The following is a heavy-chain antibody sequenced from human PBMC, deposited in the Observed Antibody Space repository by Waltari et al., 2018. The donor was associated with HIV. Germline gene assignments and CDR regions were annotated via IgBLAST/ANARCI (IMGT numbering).Heavy chain of an antibody. CDR1: GYSFTSYW. CDR2: IYPGDSDT. J-gene: IGHJ5*02. Sequence: EVQLVQSGAEVKKPGESLKISCKGSGYSFTSYWIGWVRQMPGKGLEWMGIIYPGDSDTSYSPSFQGQVTSSADKSISTAYLQWSSLKASDTAMYYCARQVHNVVSWFDPWGQGTLVTVSS. V-gene: IGHV5-51*01. D-gene: IGHD2-21*01. CDR3: ARQVHNVVSWFDP.